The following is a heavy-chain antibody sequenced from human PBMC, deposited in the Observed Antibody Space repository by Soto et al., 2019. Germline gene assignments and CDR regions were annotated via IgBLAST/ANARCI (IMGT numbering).Heavy chain of an antibody. CDR1: GFTFSNYA. CDR2: INYSGVGT. V-gene: IGHV3-23*01. D-gene: IGHD3-10*01. J-gene: IGHJ4*02. CDR3: ASPESYHKAPY. Sequence: GGSLRLSCTGSGFTFSNYAMSWVRQAPGKGLEWVSSINYSGVGTYYADSVKGRFTISRDNSKNTLFLLMNSLRAEDAAVYYCASPESYHKAPYWAQGTLVTVSS.